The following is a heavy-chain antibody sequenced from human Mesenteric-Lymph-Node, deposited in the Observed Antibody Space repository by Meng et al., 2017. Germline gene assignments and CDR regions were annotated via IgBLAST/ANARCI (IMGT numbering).Heavy chain of an antibody. J-gene: IGHJ3*02. Sequence: ASVKVSCKASGYSFTNYYIHWVRQAPGQGLEWMGIINPSSGGVSYAQKFQGRITMTRDTSTSTVSMELSSLRSEDTAVYYCAREMGVGIAAAGSDAFDIWGQGTMVTVSS. V-gene: IGHV1-46*01. D-gene: IGHD6-13*01. CDR3: AREMGVGIAAAGSDAFDI. CDR1: GYSFTNYY. CDR2: INPSSGGV.